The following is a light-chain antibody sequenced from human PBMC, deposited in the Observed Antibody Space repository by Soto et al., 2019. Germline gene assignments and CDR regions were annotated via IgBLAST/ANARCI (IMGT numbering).Light chain of an antibody. CDR2: EVV. Sequence: QPALTQPPSASGSPGQSVTISCTGTKNDIGVYDFVSWYQHHPGKAPRLIIYEVVQRPSGVSDRFYGSKSGTTASLTVSGLQAADEADYFCKSYAGSNNYVFGSGTKFTV. J-gene: IGLJ1*01. V-gene: IGLV2-8*01. CDR1: KNDIGVYDF. CDR3: KSYAGSNNYV.